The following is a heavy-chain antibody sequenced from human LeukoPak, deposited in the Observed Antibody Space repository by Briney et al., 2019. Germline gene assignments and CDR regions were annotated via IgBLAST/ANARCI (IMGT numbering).Heavy chain of an antibody. V-gene: IGHV4-30-2*01. Sequence: SETLSLTCAVSGDSVSSADYSWSWIRRPPGKGLEWVGQISNSGSTYYNPSLKSRATISLDRSKKQFSLKLTSMTAADTAVYYCARNNSHYGLDVWGPGTTVTASS. J-gene: IGHJ6*02. D-gene: IGHD1/OR15-1a*01. CDR1: GDSVSSADYS. CDR3: ARNNSHYGLDV. CDR2: ISNSGST.